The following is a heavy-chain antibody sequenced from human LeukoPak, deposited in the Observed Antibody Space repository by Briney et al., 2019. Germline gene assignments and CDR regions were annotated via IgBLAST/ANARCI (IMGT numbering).Heavy chain of an antibody. V-gene: IGHV1-8*03. CDR2: MNPYTGDR. CDR1: GYSFATYH. D-gene: IGHD2-21*02. Sequence: GASVKVSCKTSGYSFATYHINWVRQASGQGLEWLGWMNPYTGDRGYAQRFQGRLSITSDTSISTAYMELGSLKSDDTAVYFCARTTSLTASGYDCWGQGTLVTVSS. J-gene: IGHJ4*02. CDR3: ARTTSLTASGYDC.